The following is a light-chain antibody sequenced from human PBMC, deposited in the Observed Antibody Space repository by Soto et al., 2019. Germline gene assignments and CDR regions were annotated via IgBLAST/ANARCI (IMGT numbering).Light chain of an antibody. Sequence: QSALTQPASVSGSPGQSITISCTGTSSDIGGYNYVSWYQQYPGKAPNLIIYEVTNRPSGISYRFSGSKSGNTASLTVSGLQAADEADYFCKSYAGSNTYVFGSGTKLTVL. J-gene: IGLJ1*01. CDR1: SSDIGGYNY. V-gene: IGLV2-14*01. CDR2: EVT. CDR3: KSYAGSNTYV.